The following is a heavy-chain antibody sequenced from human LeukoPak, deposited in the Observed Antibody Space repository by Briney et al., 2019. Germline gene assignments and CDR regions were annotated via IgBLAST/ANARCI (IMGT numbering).Heavy chain of an antibody. CDR1: GYTFTSYG. D-gene: IGHD3-3*01. CDR3: ARDFWSGYSHYYGMDV. J-gene: IGHJ6*02. Sequence: GSVKVSCKASGYTFTSYGISWVRQAPGQGLEWMGWISAYNGNTNYAQKLQGRVTMTTDTSTSTAYMELRSLRSDDTAVYYCARDFWSGYSHYYGMDVWGQGTTVTVSS. CDR2: ISAYNGNT. V-gene: IGHV1-18*01.